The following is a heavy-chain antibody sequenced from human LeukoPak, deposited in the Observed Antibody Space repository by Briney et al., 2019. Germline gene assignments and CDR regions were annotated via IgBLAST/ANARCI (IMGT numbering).Heavy chain of an antibody. D-gene: IGHD1-26*01. J-gene: IGHJ4*02. Sequence: VASVKVSCKASGYTFTGYYVHWVRQAPGQGLEWMGWINPYSGDTNYAQKFQGRVTMTMDTSISTAYMELSSLKSDDTAVYYCARVAMSGIGSDDFWGQGTLVTTSS. CDR2: INPYSGDT. CDR3: ARVAMSGIGSDDF. CDR1: GYTFTGYY. V-gene: IGHV1-2*02.